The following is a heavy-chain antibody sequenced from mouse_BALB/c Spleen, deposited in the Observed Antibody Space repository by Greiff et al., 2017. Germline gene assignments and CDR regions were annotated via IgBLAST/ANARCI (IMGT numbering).Heavy chain of an antibody. D-gene: IGHD2-3*01. CDR2: IDPANGNT. CDR3: ASGYYGFAY. V-gene: IGHV14-3*02. Sequence: EVMLVESGAELVKPGASVKLSCTASGFNIKDTYMHWVKQRPEQGLEWIGRIDPANGNTKYDPKFQGKATITADTSSNTAYLQLSSLTSEDTAVYYCASGYYGFAYWGQGTLVTVSA. CDR1: GFNIKDTY. J-gene: IGHJ3*01.